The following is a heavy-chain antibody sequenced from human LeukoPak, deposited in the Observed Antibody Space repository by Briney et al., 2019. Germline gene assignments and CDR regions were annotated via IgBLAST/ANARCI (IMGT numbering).Heavy chain of an antibody. CDR1: GGTFSSYA. D-gene: IGHD6-13*01. Sequence: ASVKVSCKASGGTFSSYAISWVRQAPGQGLEWMGGIIPIFGTANYAQKFQGRVTITTDESTSTAYMELSSLRSEDTAVYYCATGYSSSWYEAFDIWGQGTMVTVSS. CDR2: IIPIFGTA. V-gene: IGHV1-69*05. J-gene: IGHJ3*02. CDR3: ATGYSSSWYEAFDI.